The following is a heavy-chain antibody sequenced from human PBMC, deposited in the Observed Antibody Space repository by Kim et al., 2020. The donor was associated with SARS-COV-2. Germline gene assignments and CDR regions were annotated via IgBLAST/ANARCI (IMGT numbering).Heavy chain of an antibody. J-gene: IGHJ6*02. CDR2: IIPIFGTA. CDR1: GGTFSSYA. D-gene: IGHD2-2*01. V-gene: IGHV1-69*13. Sequence: SVKVSCKASGGTFSSYAISWVRQAPGQGLEWMGGIIPIFGTANYAQKFQGRVTITADESTSTAYMELSSLRSEDTAVYYCARGGDIVVVPAASDYYYYGMDVWGQGTTVTVSS. CDR3: ARGGDIVVVPAASDYYYYGMDV.